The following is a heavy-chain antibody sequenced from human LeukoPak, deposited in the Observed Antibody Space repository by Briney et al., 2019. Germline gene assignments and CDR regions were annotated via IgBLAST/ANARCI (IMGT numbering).Heavy chain of an antibody. V-gene: IGHV1-18*01. CDR2: ISAYTGKK. Sequence: ASVKVSCKASGYTFTRYGISWVRQAPGQGLEWMGWISAYTGKKNYAQNLQGRVTMTTDTSTSTAHMELRSLRSDDTAVFYCARAPMDSSAYYPIDAFDIWGQGTMVTVSS. CDR1: GYTFTRYG. CDR3: ARAPMDSSAYYPIDAFDI. D-gene: IGHD3-22*01. J-gene: IGHJ3*02.